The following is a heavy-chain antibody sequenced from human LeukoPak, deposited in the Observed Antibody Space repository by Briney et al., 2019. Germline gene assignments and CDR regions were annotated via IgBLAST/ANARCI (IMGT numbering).Heavy chain of an antibody. CDR1: GFTFGTYA. J-gene: IGHJ4*02. CDR3: AKDRPRSGWAFDY. Sequence: QTGGSLRLSCAASGFTFGTYAMGWVRQAPGKGLEWVSAVTGSGGSTNYADSVKGRFTISRDNSKNTLFLQMNSLRAEDTAVYYCAKDRPRSGWAFDYWGQGTLVTVSS. V-gene: IGHV3-23*01. CDR2: VTGSGGST. D-gene: IGHD6-19*01.